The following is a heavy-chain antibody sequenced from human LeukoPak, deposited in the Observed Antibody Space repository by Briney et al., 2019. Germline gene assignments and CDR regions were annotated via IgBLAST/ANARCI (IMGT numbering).Heavy chain of an antibody. V-gene: IGHV3-53*01. CDR3: ARVSSDGNDAFDI. CDR1: GFTVSSNY. CDR2: IYSGGST. Sequence: GGSLRLSCAASGFTVSSNYMSWVRQAPGKGLEWVSVIYSGGSTYYADSVKGRFTISRDNSKSTLYLQMNSLRAEDTAVYYCARVSSDGNDAFDIWGQGTMVTVSS. D-gene: IGHD1-1*01. J-gene: IGHJ3*02.